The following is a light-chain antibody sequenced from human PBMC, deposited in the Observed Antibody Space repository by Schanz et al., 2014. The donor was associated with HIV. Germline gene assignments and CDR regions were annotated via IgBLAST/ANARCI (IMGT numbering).Light chain of an antibody. CDR1: SSDVGYYNY. CDR2: DVS. J-gene: IGLJ3*02. CDR3: SSYTSSSTPV. Sequence: QSALTQPASVSRSPGQSITISCTGTSSDVGYYNYVSWYQQHPGKAPKIMIYDVSNRPSGVPNRFSGSKSGSTASLTISGLQAEDEADYYCSSYTSSSTPVFGGGTKLTVL. V-gene: IGLV2-14*01.